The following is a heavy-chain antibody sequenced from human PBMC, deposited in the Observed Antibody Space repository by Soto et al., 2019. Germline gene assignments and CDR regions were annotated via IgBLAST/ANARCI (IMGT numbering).Heavy chain of an antibody. J-gene: IGHJ6*03. CDR1: GFTFSSYW. D-gene: IGHD3-3*01. CDR2: IKQDGSEK. CDR3: ARVTSPDKKYYDFWSGYYEYYYYYYYMDV. V-gene: IGHV3-7*01. Sequence: GGSLRLSCAASGFTFSSYWMSWVRQAPGKGLEWVANIKQDGSEKYYVDSVKGRFTISRDNAKNSLYLQMNSLRAEDTAVYYFARVTSPDKKYYDFWSGYYEYYYYYYYMDVWGKGTTVTVSS.